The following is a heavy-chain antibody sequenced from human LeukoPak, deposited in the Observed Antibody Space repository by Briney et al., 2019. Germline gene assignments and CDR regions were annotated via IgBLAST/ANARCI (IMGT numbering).Heavy chain of an antibody. CDR1: GGSISSGGYS. V-gene: IGHV4-30-2*01. CDR2: IYHSGST. J-gene: IGHJ4*02. CDR3: ARARVGIGGFDY. Sequence: SETLSPTCAVSGGSISSGGYSWSWIRQPPGKGLEWIGYIYHSGSTYYNPSLKSRVTISVDRSKNQFSLKLSSVTAADTAVYYCARARVGIGGFDYWGQGTLVTVSS. D-gene: IGHD3-16*01.